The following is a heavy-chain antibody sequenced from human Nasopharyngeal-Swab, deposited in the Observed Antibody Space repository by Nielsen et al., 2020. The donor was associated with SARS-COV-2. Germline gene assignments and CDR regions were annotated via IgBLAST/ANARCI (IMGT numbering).Heavy chain of an antibody. Sequence: GESLKISCAASGFIFSDSAIHWVRQASGKGLEWVGRIRSKGNSYATAYAASVKGRFTISRDDSKNTAYLQMNSLITEDTAMYYCTRCGGGCYSGRDYWGQGTLVTVSS. V-gene: IGHV3-73*01. CDR3: TRCGGGCYSGRDY. J-gene: IGHJ4*02. D-gene: IGHD2-15*01. CDR1: GFIFSDSA. CDR2: IRSKGNSYAT.